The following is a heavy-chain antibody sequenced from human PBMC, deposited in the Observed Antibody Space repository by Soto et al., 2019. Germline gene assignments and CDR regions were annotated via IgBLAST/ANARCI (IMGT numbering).Heavy chain of an antibody. J-gene: IGHJ4*02. CDR3: TREGI. CDR1: GFTFSDYA. V-gene: IGHV3-48*02. CDR2: IASSGTPI. Sequence: EVQLVESGGGLAQPGGSLRLSCAASGFTFSDYAMNWVRQVPGKGLAWISQIASSGTPIYYADSVRGRFTISRDNAENSLYLQMNSLRDEDTAVYFCTREGIWGQGTLVTVSS.